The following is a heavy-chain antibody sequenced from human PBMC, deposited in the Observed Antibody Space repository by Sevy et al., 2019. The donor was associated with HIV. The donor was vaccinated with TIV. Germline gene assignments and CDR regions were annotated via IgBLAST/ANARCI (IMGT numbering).Heavy chain of an antibody. CDR2: ISNDGNNK. J-gene: IGHJ4*02. CDR1: DFTVSYYA. D-gene: IGHD3-16*01. V-gene: IGHV3-30*04. CDR3: ARAPLYYDTSVYFDY. Sequence: GGYLRLSCVASDFTVSYYAMHWVRQAPGKGLEWVAVISNDGNNKRYAESVKGRFTVSIDISKNTLYLELNSLRPEDTAIFYCARAPLYYDTSVYFDYWGQGTLVTVSS.